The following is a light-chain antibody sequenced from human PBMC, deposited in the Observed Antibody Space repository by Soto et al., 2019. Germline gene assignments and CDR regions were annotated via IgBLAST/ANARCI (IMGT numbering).Light chain of an antibody. J-gene: IGLJ2*01. CDR1: SSDVGGYNY. V-gene: IGLV2-11*01. Sequence: QSALTQPRAVSGSPGQSVTTSCTGTSSDVGGYNYVSWYQQHPGNAPKLMIYDVSKRPSGVPDRFSGSKSGNTASLTISGLQADDEADYYCCSYAGSYPYVVFGGGTKLTVL. CDR3: CSYAGSYPYVV. CDR2: DVS.